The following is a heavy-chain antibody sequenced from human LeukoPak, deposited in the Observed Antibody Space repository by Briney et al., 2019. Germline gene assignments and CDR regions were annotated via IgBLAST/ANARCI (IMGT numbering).Heavy chain of an antibody. CDR3: ARKRPPYSGGWGNWFDP. CDR2: MNPNSGDT. V-gene: IGHV1-8*01. J-gene: IGHJ5*02. Sequence: ASLKVSCTASGFTFTSYDINWVRQATGQGLEWMGWMNPNSGDTGYAQKFQGRVTMTRNTSLSTAYMQLSSLRSEDTAVYYCARKRPPYSGGWGNWFDPWGQGTLVTVSS. CDR1: GFTFTSYD. D-gene: IGHD6-19*01.